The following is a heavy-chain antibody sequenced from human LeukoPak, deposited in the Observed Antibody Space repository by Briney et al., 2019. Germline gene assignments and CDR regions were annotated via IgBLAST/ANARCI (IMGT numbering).Heavy chain of an antibody. CDR3: AKEGLGSSWYPNYFDY. CDR1: GFTLSAYA. Sequence: PGGSLRLSCAASGFTLSAYAMHWVRQAPGKGLEWVALISYGGSNKYYADFVKGRFTISRDSSKNTLYLQVNSLRAEDTAVYYCAKEGLGSSWYPNYFDYWGQGTLVPVSS. J-gene: IGHJ4*02. CDR2: ISYGGSNK. V-gene: IGHV3-30*18. D-gene: IGHD6-13*01.